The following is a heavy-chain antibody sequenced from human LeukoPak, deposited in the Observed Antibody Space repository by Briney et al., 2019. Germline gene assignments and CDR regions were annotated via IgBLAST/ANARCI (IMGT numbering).Heavy chain of an antibody. Sequence: GESLKISCKGSGYSFTSYWIGWVRQMPGKGLEWMGIIYPGDSDTRYSPSFQGQVTISADKSISTAYLQWSSLKASDTAMYYCARQRYGSGSSSYYYYGMDVRGQGTTVTVSS. J-gene: IGHJ6*02. CDR1: GYSFTSYW. CDR3: ARQRYGSGSSSYYYYGMDV. CDR2: IYPGDSDT. D-gene: IGHD3-10*01. V-gene: IGHV5-51*01.